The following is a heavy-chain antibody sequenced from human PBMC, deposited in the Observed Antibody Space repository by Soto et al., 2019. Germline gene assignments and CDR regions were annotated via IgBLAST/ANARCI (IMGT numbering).Heavy chain of an antibody. CDR1: GGSISSGGYY. D-gene: IGHD6-13*01. CDR2: IYYSGST. V-gene: IGHV4-31*03. Sequence: PSETLSLTCTVSGGSISSGGYYWSWIRQHPGKGLEWIGYIYYSGSTYYNSSLKSRVTISVDTSKNQFSLKLSSVTAADTAVYYCARDRFIAAAGRDYYYYGMDVWGQGTTVTVSS. CDR3: ARDRFIAAAGRDYYYYGMDV. J-gene: IGHJ6*02.